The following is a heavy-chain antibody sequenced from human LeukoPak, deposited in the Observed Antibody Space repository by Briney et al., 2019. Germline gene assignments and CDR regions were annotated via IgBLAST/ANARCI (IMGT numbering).Heavy chain of an antibody. D-gene: IGHD6-19*01. CDR3: AKGYRWLPRDYFDY. CDR1: GFTFDDYA. Sequence: PGGSLRLSCAASGFTFDDYAMHWVRQAPGKGLEWVSGISWNSGSIGYADPVKGRFTISRDNAKDSLYLQMDSPRAGDTALYYCAKGYRWLPRDYFDYWGQGTLVTVSS. CDR2: ISWNSGSI. V-gene: IGHV3-9*01. J-gene: IGHJ4*02.